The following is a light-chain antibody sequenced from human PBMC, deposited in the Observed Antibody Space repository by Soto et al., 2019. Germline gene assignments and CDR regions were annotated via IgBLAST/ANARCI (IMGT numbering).Light chain of an antibody. CDR1: TSNIGSNI. V-gene: IGLV1-44*01. CDR2: SNN. J-gene: IGLJ2*01. Sequence: QAVVTQPPSASGTPGQRVTISCSGSTSNIGSNIVNWYQQLPGTAPKLLIYSNNQRPSGVPDRFSGSKSGTSASLAISGLQSEDEAEYHCGAWDDSLKGVVFGGGTKLTVL. CDR3: GAWDDSLKGVV.